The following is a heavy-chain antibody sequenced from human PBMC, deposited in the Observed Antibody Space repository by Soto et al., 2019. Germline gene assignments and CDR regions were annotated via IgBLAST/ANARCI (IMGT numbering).Heavy chain of an antibody. CDR3: ARCSHAAYTRVNEWFDP. D-gene: IGHD3-10*01. V-gene: IGHV4-34*01. CDR1: GGSFSGYY. J-gene: IGHJ5*02. CDR2: INHSGST. Sequence: PSETLSLTCAVYGGSFSGYYRSWIRQPPGKGLEWIGEINHSGSTNYNPSLKSRVTISVDTSKNQFSLKLSSVTAADTAVYYCARCSHAAYTRVNEWFDPWGQGTLVTVSS.